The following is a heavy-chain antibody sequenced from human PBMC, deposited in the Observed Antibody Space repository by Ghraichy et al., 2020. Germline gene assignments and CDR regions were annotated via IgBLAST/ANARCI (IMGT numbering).Heavy chain of an antibody. CDR1: VGSISSYY. J-gene: IGHJ6*02. CDR3: ARDLYSGYSYGWDYYGMDV. Sequence: SETLSLTCTVSVGSISSYYWSWIRQPPGKGLEWIGYIYYSGSTNYNPSLKSRVTISVDTSKNQFSLKLSSVTAADTAVYYCARDLYSGYSYGWDYYGMDVWGQGTTVTVSS. CDR2: IYYSGST. V-gene: IGHV4-59*01. D-gene: IGHD5-18*01.